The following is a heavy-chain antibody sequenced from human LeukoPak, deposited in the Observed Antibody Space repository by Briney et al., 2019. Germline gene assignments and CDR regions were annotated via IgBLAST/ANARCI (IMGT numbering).Heavy chain of an antibody. CDR2: ISSSGTTI. CDR3: ARGVYDSSPLNYYMDV. J-gene: IGHJ6*03. Sequence: GGSLRLSCAASGFTFSSYEMNWVRQAPGKGLVWVSYISSSGTTIYYADSVKGRFTMSRDNAKNSLYLQMNSLRAEDTAVYYCARGVYDSSPLNYYMDVWGKGTTVTVSS. D-gene: IGHD3-22*01. CDR1: GFTFSSYE. V-gene: IGHV3-48*03.